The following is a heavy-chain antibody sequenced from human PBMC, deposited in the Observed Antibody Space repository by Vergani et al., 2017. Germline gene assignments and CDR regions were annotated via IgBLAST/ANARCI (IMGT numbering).Heavy chain of an antibody. CDR2: ISGSGGST. V-gene: IGHV3-23*01. J-gene: IGHJ4*02. Sequence: EVQLLESGGGLVQPGGSLRLSCAASGFTFSSYAMSWVRQAPGKGLEWVSAISGSGGSTYYADSVKGRFTIYRDNSKNTVYLQIDSLRAEDTAVYYCAKVGALLWFGELLYSPTPEYYFDYWGQGTLVTVSS. D-gene: IGHD3-10*01. CDR1: GFTFSSYA. CDR3: AKVGALLWFGELLYSPTPEYYFDY.